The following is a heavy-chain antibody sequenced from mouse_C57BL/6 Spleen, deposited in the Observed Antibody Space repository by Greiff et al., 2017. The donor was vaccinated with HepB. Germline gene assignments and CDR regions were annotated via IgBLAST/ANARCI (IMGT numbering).Heavy chain of an antibody. D-gene: IGHD2-4*01. CDR2: IYPGDGDT. V-gene: IGHV1-82*01. CDR3: ARGIYDYDVFAY. Sequence: VQLKQSGPELVKPGASVKISCKASGYAFSSYWMNWVKQRPGKGLEWIGRIYPGDGDTNYNGKFKGKATLTADKSSSTAYMQLSSLTSEDSAVYYCARGIYDYDVFAYWGQGTLVTVSA. J-gene: IGHJ3*01. CDR1: GYAFSSYW.